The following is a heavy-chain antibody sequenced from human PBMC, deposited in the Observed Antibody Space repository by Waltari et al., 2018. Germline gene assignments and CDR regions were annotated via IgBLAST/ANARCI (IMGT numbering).Heavy chain of an antibody. V-gene: IGHV4-38-2*01. CDR2: IVQSGTT. D-gene: IGHD6-13*01. CDR1: GYSISSGYY. CDR3: ARRWGIAAADPDY. J-gene: IGHJ4*02. Sequence: QVQLQESGPGLVKPSETLSLTCAVPGYSISSGYYWGWLRQPPGKGLGLIGSIVQSGTTYYNPSLKSRVTISVDTSKNQCSLMLSSVTAADTAVYYCARRWGIAAADPDYWGQGTLVTVSS.